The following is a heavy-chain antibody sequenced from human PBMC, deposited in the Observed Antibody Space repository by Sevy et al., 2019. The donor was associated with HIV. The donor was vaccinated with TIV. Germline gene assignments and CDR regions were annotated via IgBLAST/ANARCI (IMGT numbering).Heavy chain of an antibody. Sequence: GGSLRLSCTASGFTFNRYAMHWVRHAPGKGLEWVALISFDGSNKYYADSVKGRFTISRDDSKNTLDLQMNSLRAEDTALYYCARILTGQSFVGGMDVWGQGTTVTVSS. CDR1: GFTFNRYA. J-gene: IGHJ6*02. CDR2: ISFDGSNK. CDR3: ARILTGQSFVGGMDV. D-gene: IGHD3-9*01. V-gene: IGHV3-30-3*01.